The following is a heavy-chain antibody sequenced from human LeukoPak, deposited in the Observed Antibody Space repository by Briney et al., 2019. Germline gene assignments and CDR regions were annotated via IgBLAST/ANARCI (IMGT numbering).Heavy chain of an antibody. D-gene: IGHD3-10*01. J-gene: IGHJ4*02. Sequence: SSETLSLTCTVSGDSISSYYWSWIRQPAGKGLEWIGRIYTSGSTNYNPSLKSRVTISVDTSKNQFSLKLSSVTAADTAVYYCARESYGSGSYYKAPFFDYWGQGTLVTVSS. V-gene: IGHV4-4*07. CDR1: GDSISSYY. CDR3: ARESYGSGSYYKAPFFDY. CDR2: IYTSGST.